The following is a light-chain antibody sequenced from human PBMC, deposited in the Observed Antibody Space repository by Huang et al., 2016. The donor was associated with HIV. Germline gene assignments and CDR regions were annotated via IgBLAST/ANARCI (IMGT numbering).Light chain of an antibody. CDR2: GAA. Sequence: EIVMTQSPATLSVSPGERATLSCRASQSIRNNLAWYQQKPGQAPRLVIYGAATSATGVPARFSGSGSGTDFTLTISSLQSEDVAVYYCQQYDNWPPWTFGQGTKVEIK. CDR1: QSIRNN. J-gene: IGKJ1*01. CDR3: QQYDNWPPWT. V-gene: IGKV3D-15*01.